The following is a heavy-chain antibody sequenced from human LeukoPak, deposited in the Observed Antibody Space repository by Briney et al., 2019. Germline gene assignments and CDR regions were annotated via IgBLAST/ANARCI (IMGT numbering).Heavy chain of an antibody. CDR2: ISYDGSNK. CDR1: GFTFSSYA. D-gene: IGHD3-22*01. CDR3: AKDLITMIVVVPWAFDI. Sequence: GRSLRLSCAASGFTFSSYAMHWVRQAPGKGLEWVAVISYDGSNKYYADSVKGRFTISRDNSKNTLYLQMNSLRAEDTAVYYCAKDLITMIVVVPWAFDIWGQGTMVTVSS. V-gene: IGHV3-30-3*01. J-gene: IGHJ3*02.